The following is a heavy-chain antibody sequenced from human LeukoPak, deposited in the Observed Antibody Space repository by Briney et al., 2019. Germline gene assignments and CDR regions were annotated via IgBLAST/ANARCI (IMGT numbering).Heavy chain of an antibody. V-gene: IGHV4-34*01. CDR3: ALGLGYSDY. D-gene: IGHD3/OR15-3a*01. Sequence: PSENLSLTCAVYGGSFSGYYWSWIRQPPGKGLEWIGEINHSGSTNYNPSLKSRVTISVDTSKNQFSLKLSSVTAADTAVYYCALGLGYSDYWGQGTLVTVSS. CDR2: INHSGST. CDR1: GGSFSGYY. J-gene: IGHJ4*02.